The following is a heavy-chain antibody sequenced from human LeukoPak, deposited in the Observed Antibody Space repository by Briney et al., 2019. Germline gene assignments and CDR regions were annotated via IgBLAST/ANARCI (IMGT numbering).Heavy chain of an antibody. CDR2: VYYSGST. CDR1: GGSISSYH. J-gene: IGHJ3*02. CDR3: ARVKGVSPPTSDAFDI. Sequence: LSLTXTVSGGSISSYHWSWIRQPPGKGLEWIGYVYYSGSTNYNPSLKSRVTISVDTSKNQFSLKLKSVSAADTAVYYCARVKGVSPPTSDAFDIWGQGTMVTVSS. D-gene: IGHD1-14*01. V-gene: IGHV4-59*01.